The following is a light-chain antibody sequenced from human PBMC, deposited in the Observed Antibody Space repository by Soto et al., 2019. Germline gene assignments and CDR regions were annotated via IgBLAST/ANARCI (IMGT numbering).Light chain of an antibody. V-gene: IGKV1D-12*01. Sequence: DIQMTQSPSSMSASVGDTVTITCRASQDISRWLAWYQMKPGQAPKLLIYAGSNLQNGDPSRFSGSGSGTDFTLTFANFQPEDFATYDSQQGNTFPVTFGQGTRLE. J-gene: IGKJ5*01. CDR1: QDISRW. CDR2: AGS. CDR3: QQGNTFPVT.